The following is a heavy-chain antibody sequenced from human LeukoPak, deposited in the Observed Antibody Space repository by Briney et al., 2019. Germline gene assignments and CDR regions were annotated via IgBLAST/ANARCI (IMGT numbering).Heavy chain of an antibody. CDR3: ARGPVGYSYGYLLWAFDI. J-gene: IGHJ3*02. CDR1: GGSFSGYY. D-gene: IGHD5-18*01. Sequence: PSETLSLTCAVYGGSFSGYYWSWIRQPPGKGLECIGEINHSGSTNYNPSLKSRVTISVDTSKNQFSLKLSSVTAADTAVYYCARGPVGYSYGYLLWAFDIWGQGTMVTVSS. CDR2: INHSGST. V-gene: IGHV4-34*01.